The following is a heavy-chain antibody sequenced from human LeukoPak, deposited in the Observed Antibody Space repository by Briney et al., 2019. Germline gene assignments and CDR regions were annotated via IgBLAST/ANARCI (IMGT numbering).Heavy chain of an antibody. V-gene: IGHV3-23*01. CDR3: AKEVGSGTYYNEYYFDY. J-gene: IGHJ4*02. D-gene: IGHD3-10*01. Sequence: GGSLRLSCAASGFTFSSYAMSWVRQAPGKGLEWVSGISGSGGSTDYADSVKGRFTISRDNSKNTLYLQMNSLRAEDAAVYYCAKEVGSGTYYNEYYFDYWGQGTLVTVSS. CDR2: ISGSGGST. CDR1: GFTFSSYA.